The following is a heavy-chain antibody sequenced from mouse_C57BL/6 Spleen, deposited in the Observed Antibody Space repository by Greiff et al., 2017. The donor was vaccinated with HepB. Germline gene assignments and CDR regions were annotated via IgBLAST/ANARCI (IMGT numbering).Heavy chain of an antibody. J-gene: IGHJ2*01. CDR3: ARERRGNYHFDY. CDR1: GYTFTDYN. V-gene: IGHV1-18*01. Sequence: VQLQQSGPELVKPGASVKIPCKASGYTFTDYNMDWVKQSHGKSLEWIGDINPNNGGTIYNQKFKGKATLTVDKSSSTAYMELRSLTSEDTAVYYCARERRGNYHFDYWGQGTTLTVSS. CDR2: INPNNGGT. D-gene: IGHD2-1*01.